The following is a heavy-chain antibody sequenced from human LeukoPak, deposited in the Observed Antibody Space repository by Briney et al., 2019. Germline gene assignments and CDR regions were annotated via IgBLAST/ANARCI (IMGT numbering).Heavy chain of an antibody. J-gene: IGHJ3*01. V-gene: IGHV4-59*01. CDR1: GCTISSYY. D-gene: IGHD5-24*01. CDR2: IYYSGST. Sequence: SETLSLTCTASGCTISSYYWNWIRQPPGKGLEWIGYIYYSGSTSYNPSLRSRVTISVDTSKNQFSLKLYSVTAADTAVYYCARAGTLQSNPSAFDVWGQGTMVTVSS. CDR3: ARAGTLQSNPSAFDV.